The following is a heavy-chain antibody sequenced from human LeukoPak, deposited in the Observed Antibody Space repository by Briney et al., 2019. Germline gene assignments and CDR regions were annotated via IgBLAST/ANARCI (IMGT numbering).Heavy chain of an antibody. V-gene: IGHV3-33*01. CDR1: GFTFSSYG. D-gene: IGHD6-19*01. J-gene: IGHJ5*02. CDR2: IWYEGSNK. Sequence: GGSLRLSCAASGFTFSSYGMHWVRQAPGKGLEWVAVIWYEGSNKYYADSVKGRFTISRDNSKNTMYLQMNSLRVEDMAVYYCARASGVQWLVPPWFDPWGQGTLVTVSS. CDR3: ARASGVQWLVPPWFDP.